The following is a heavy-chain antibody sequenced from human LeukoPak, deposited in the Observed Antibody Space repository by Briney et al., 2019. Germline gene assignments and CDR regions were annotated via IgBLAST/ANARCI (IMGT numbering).Heavy chain of an antibody. V-gene: IGHV3-30*04. CDR3: ARWIDGLIDY. J-gene: IGHJ4*02. Sequence: GGSLRLSCAASGFTFSSYAMHWVRQAPGKGLEWVAVISYDGSNKYYADSVKGRFTISRDNSKNTLYLQMNSLRAEDTAVYYCARWIDGLIDYWGKGTLVTVSS. CDR1: GFTFSSYA. D-gene: IGHD2-2*03. CDR2: ISYDGSNK.